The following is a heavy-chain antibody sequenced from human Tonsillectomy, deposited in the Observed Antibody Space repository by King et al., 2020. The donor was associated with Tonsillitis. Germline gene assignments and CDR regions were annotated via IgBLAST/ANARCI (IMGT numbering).Heavy chain of an antibody. CDR2: IYYSGST. Sequence: VQLQESGPGLVKPSETLSLTCTVSGGSVSSGSYYWSWIRQPPGKGLEWIGYIYYSGSTNYNPSLKGRVTISVDTSKNQFSLKLNSVTAADTAVYYCARDLYSSDWYYFDYWGQGTLVTVSS. CDR3: ARDLYSSDWYYFDY. CDR1: GGSVSSGSYY. D-gene: IGHD6-19*01. V-gene: IGHV4-61*01. J-gene: IGHJ4*02.